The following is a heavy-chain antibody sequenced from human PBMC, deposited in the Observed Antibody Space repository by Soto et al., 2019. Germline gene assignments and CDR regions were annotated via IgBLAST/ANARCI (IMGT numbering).Heavy chain of an antibody. CDR3: AREMGYCTTTSCHAGPLYYYMDV. D-gene: IGHD2-2*01. J-gene: IGHJ6*03. Sequence: SETLSLTSTVSGGSISSYHWSWIRQPPGKGLEWIGEVYNSGSTNYNPSLKNRVTISADTSKNHLSLSLSSVTAADTAVYFCAREMGYCTTTSCHAGPLYYYMDVWGKGTTVTVSS. V-gene: IGHV4-59*01. CDR1: GGSISSYH. CDR2: VYNSGST.